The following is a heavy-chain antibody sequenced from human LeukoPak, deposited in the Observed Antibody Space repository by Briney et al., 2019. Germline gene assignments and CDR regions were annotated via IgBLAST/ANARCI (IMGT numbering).Heavy chain of an antibody. CDR1: GFTFSSYA. J-gene: IGHJ4*02. Sequence: GGSLRLSCAASGFTFSSYAITWIRQAPGKGLEWVSEISGSGESTYYGDSVKGRFTISRDNSKNTLYVQMNDLRAEDTAVYYCANRDHYDNSGYASLFDQWGQGTLVTVSS. D-gene: IGHD3-22*01. CDR2: ISGSGEST. V-gene: IGHV3-23*01. CDR3: ANRDHYDNSGYASLFDQ.